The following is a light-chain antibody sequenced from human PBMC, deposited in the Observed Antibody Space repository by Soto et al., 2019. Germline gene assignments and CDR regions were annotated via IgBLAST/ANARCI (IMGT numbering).Light chain of an antibody. CDR1: SSDVGANNF. CDR2: EVS. V-gene: IGLV2-14*01. Sequence: QSVLAQPASVSGSPGQSITISCTGTSSDVGANNFVSWYQQHPGKAPKLMICEVSNRPSGVSNRFSGSKSGNTASLTISGLQAEDEADYYCNSYTNTGARVFGTGTKVTVL. J-gene: IGLJ1*01. CDR3: NSYTNTGARV.